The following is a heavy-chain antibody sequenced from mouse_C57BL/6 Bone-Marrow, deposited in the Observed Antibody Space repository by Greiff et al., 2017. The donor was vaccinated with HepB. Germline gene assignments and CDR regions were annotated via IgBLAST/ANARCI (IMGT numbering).Heavy chain of an antibody. CDR1: GYSFTGYY. CDR3: ARRGGSSRSWFAY. Sequence: EVKLMESGPELVKPGASVKISCKASGYSFTGYYMNWVKQSPEKSLEWIGEINPSTGGTTYNQKFKAKATLTVDKSSSTAYMQLKSLTSEDSAVYYCARRGGSSRSWFAYWGQGTLVTVSA. D-gene: IGHD1-1*01. J-gene: IGHJ3*01. V-gene: IGHV1-42*01. CDR2: INPSTGGT.